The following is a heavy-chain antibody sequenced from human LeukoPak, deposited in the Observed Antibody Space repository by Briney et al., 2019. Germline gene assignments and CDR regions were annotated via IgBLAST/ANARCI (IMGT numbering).Heavy chain of an antibody. Sequence: PSEALSLPLTVLGGPISRYYWGWVPQPPGEGLGGIGYIYYSGSTNYNPSLKSRVTISVDTSKNQFSLKLSSVTAADTAVYYCARGRGYSRGYFDYWGQGTLVTVSS. J-gene: IGHJ4*02. CDR2: IYYSGST. D-gene: IGHD5-18*01. V-gene: IGHV4-59*12. CDR1: GGPISRYY. CDR3: ARGRGYSRGYFDY.